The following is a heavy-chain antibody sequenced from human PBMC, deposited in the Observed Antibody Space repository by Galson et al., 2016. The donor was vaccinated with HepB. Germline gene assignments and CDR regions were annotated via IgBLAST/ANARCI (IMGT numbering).Heavy chain of an antibody. CDR3: AMYYDILTGYYKPFYYHSMDV. J-gene: IGHJ6*02. V-gene: IGHV3-74*01. CDR2: INSDGSST. D-gene: IGHD3-9*01. CDR1: GFTFSSYW. Sequence: SLRLSCAASGFTFSSYWMHWVRQPPGKGLVWVSRINSDGSSTSYADSVKGRFTISRDSAKNTLYLQMNGLRAEDTAVYYCAMYYDILTGYYKPFYYHSMDVWGQGTTVTVSS.